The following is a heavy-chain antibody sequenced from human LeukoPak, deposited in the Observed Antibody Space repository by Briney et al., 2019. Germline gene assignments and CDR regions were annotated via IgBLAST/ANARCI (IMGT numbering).Heavy chain of an antibody. D-gene: IGHD5-12*01. CDR2: INPNSGVT. CDR1: GGTYSSYA. Sequence: ASVKVSRKASGGTYSSYAISWVRQAPGQGLEWMGWINPNSGVTNYAQKLQGRVTITRDTSIDTAYMQLSRLRSDDTAVYYCAKDRYGDYEAPFHYYMDAWGRGTTVTVSS. J-gene: IGHJ6*03. V-gene: IGHV1-2*02. CDR3: AKDRYGDYEAPFHYYMDA.